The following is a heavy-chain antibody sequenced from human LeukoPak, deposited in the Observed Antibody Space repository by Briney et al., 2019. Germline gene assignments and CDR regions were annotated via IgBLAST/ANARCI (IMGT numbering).Heavy chain of an antibody. Sequence: SETLSLTCTVSGGSISSYYWSWIRQPPGKGLEWIGYIYYSGSTNYKPSLKSRVTISVDTSKNQFSVKLSSVTAADTAVYCCARGGYYGSGNDFRFDPWGQGTLVTVSS. V-gene: IGHV4-59*01. CDR3: ARGGYYGSGNDFRFDP. CDR1: GGSISSYY. CDR2: IYYSGST. J-gene: IGHJ5*02. D-gene: IGHD3-10*01.